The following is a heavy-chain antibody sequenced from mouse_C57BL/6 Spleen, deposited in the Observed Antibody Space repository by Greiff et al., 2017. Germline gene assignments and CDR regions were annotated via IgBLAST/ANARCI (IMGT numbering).Heavy chain of an antibody. Sequence: QVQLQQPGAELVKPGASVKLSCKASGYTFTSYWMHWVKQRPGQGLEWIGMIHPNSGSTNYNEKFKSKATLTVDKSSSTAYMQLSSLTSEDSAVXYCARGWTTVVATGTEAWFAYWGQGTLVTVSA. CDR2: IHPNSGST. V-gene: IGHV1-64*01. D-gene: IGHD1-1*01. CDR1: GYTFTSYW. CDR3: ARGWTTVVATGTEAWFAY. J-gene: IGHJ3*01.